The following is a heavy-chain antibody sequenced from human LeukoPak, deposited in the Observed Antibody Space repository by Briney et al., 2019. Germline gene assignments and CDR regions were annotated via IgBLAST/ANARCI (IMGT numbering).Heavy chain of an antibody. D-gene: IGHD5-18*01. CDR2: IYYTGST. V-gene: IGHV4-39*01. Sequence: SEALSLTCTVSGGSISSSAFYWGWIRQSPGKGLEWIGSIYYTGSTHYTPSLKSRVTISVDTSENQFSLRLSSVTAADTAVYYCARFRDTAMVTGLDVWGKGTTVTISS. CDR1: GGSISSSAFY. J-gene: IGHJ6*04. CDR3: ARFRDTAMVTGLDV.